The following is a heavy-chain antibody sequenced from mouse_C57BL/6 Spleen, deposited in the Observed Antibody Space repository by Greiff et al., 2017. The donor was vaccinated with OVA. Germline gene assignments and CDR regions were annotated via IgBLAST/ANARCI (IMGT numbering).Heavy chain of an antibody. CDR3: ARHRGSYDAMDY. Sequence: EVQRVESGGDLVKPGGSLKLSCAASGFTFSSYGMSWVRQTPDKRLEWVATISSGGSYTYYPDSVNGRFTISRDNAKNTLYLQMSSLKSEDTAMYYCARHRGSYDAMDYWGQGTSVTVSS. D-gene: IGHD1-1*02. CDR1: GFTFSSYG. V-gene: IGHV5-6*01. J-gene: IGHJ4*01. CDR2: ISSGGSYT.